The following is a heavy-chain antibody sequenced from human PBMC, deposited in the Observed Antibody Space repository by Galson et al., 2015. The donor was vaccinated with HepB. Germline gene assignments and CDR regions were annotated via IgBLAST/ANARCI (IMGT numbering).Heavy chain of an antibody. Sequence: SVKVSCKASGYTFTSYAMHWVRQAPGQRLEWMGWINAGNGNTKYSQKFQGRVTITRDTSASTAYMELSSLRSEDTAVYYCATLFGAVYGMDVWGQGTTVTVSS. CDR3: ATLFGAVYGMDV. CDR2: INAGNGNT. J-gene: IGHJ6*02. V-gene: IGHV1-3*01. D-gene: IGHD2-21*01. CDR1: GYTFTSYA.